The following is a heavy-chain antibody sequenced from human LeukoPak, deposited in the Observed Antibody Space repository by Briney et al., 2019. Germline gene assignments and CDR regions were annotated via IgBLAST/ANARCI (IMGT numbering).Heavy chain of an antibody. V-gene: IGHV4-30-2*01. J-gene: IGHJ6*03. CDR2: IYHSGST. D-gene: IGHD1-20*01. CDR3: ARGRKNPNWNGYYYMGV. CDR1: GGSISSGGYY. Sequence: PSETLSLTCTVSGGSISSGGYYWSWIRQPPGKGLEWIGYIYHSGSTYYNPSLKSRVTISVDRSENQFSLKLSSVTAADTAVYYCARGRKNPNWNGYYYMGVWGKGTTVTVSS.